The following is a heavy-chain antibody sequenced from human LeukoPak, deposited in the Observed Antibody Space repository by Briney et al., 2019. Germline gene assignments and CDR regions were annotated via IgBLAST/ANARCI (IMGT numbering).Heavy chain of an antibody. CDR2: IKSRNRGETV. Sequence: GGSLRLSCAASGFTFSDAWMNWVRLAPGKGVEWVGRIKSRNRGETVNYAAPVKGRFTISRDDSKTTVYLQMNSLKTEDTAIYYCTTDGSTTLSNTFDYWGQGTLVTVSS. D-gene: IGHD1-26*01. J-gene: IGHJ4*02. V-gene: IGHV3-15*01. CDR3: TTDGSTTLSNTFDY. CDR1: GFTFSDAW.